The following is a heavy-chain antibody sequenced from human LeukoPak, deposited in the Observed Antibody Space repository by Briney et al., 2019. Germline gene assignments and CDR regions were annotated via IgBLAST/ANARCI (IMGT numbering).Heavy chain of an antibody. J-gene: IGHJ4*02. CDR2: VFYTGST. V-gene: IGHV4-34*12. Sequence: SETLSLTCAVYGGHFSGSYWSWIRQRPGKGLEWIGHVFYTGSTYYNPSLKSRVTISVDTSKNQFSLKLSSVTAADTALYYCARVIDVAAAGYFDSWGQGTQVTVSS. CDR3: ARVIDVAAAGYFDS. CDR1: GGHFSGSY. D-gene: IGHD6-13*01.